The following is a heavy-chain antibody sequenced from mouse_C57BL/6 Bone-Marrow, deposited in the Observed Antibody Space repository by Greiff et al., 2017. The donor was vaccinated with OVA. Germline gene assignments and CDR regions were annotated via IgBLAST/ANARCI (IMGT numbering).Heavy chain of an antibody. V-gene: IGHV1-52*01. J-gene: IGHJ3*01. CDR2: IDPSDSDT. CDR1: GYTFTSYW. D-gene: IGHD2-3*01. CDR3: ERDGYPWFAY. Sequence: QVQLKQSGAELVRPGSSVKLSCKASGYTFTSYWMHWVKQRPIQGLEWIGNIDPSDSDTHYNQKFKDKATLTVDKSSSTAYMQLSSITSEDSAIYYCERDGYPWFAYWGQGTLVTVSA.